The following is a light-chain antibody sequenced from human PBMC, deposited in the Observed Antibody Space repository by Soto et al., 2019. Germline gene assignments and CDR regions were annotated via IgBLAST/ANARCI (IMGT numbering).Light chain of an antibody. CDR2: AVS. J-gene: IGKJ4*01. V-gene: IGKV1-9*01. Sequence: DIQLTQSPSFLSASVGDRVTITCRASQGISSYFAWYHQRPGKAPKLLIYAVSTLQSGVPSRFSGSASGKEFALTISTLQPEDFATYHCQQLISDRLTFGGGTKVEIK. CDR3: QQLISDRLT. CDR1: QGISSY.